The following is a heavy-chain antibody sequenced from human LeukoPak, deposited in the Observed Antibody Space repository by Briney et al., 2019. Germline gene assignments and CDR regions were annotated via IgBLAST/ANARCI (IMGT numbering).Heavy chain of an antibody. CDR1: GYTFSSYW. D-gene: IGHD3-3*01. V-gene: IGHV5-51*01. CDR3: ARQNDFRLDY. J-gene: IGHJ4*02. CDR2: IYPGDSDT. Sequence: SGESLQISCQGSGYTFSSYWIGWVRQLPGKGLEWMGIIYPGDSDTRYSPSLQGQVTISVDTSIGTAYLQWSSLKASDTALYYCARQNDFRLDYWGQGTLVTVSS.